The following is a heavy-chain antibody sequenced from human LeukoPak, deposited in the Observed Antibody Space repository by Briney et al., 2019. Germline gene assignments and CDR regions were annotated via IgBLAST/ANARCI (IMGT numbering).Heavy chain of an antibody. CDR1: GFTFRSYA. D-gene: IGHD6-19*01. J-gene: IGHJ4*02. Sequence: GGSLRLSCTASGFTFRSYAMYWVRQAPGKGLEWVSGIFGSGGSANYADSVKGGFTISRDNSKNTVYLQMNSLRAEDTAVSYCGKTTTRYSSGRNPAWPVDYWGQGTLVTVSS. CDR3: GKTTTRYSSGRNPAWPVDY. CDR2: IFGSGGSA. V-gene: IGHV3-23*01.